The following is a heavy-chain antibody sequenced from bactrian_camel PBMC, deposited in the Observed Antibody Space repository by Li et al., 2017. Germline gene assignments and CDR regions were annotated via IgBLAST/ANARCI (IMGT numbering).Heavy chain of an antibody. Sequence: VQLVESGGGSVQAGGSLTPSCAASGLVYPFWSMAWFRQAPGKEREGVARIDSRGTTEYVDYVKGRFTISQHSANKTSYLFMTSLNTEDTAMYYCAADPPPCRFAVTDFRYRGQGTQVTVS. CDR3: AADPPPCRFAVTDFRY. J-gene: IGHJ6*01. CDR1: GLVYPFWS. CDR2: IDSRGTT. V-gene: IGHV3S63*01.